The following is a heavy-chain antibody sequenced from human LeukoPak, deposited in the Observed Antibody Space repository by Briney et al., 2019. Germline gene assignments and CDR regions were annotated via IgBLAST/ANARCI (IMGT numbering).Heavy chain of an antibody. V-gene: IGHV4-59*08. CDR2: AYYSGST. CDR1: GGSIRSYY. D-gene: IGHD6-13*01. CDR3: ARHSSSWSDVFGI. Sequence: PSETLSLTCTVSGGSIRSYYWSWIRQPPGKGLEWIGYAYYSGSTNYNPSLKSRVTMSVDTSKSQFSLKLGSVTAADTAMYYCARHSSSWSDVFGIWGQGTMVTVSS. J-gene: IGHJ3*02.